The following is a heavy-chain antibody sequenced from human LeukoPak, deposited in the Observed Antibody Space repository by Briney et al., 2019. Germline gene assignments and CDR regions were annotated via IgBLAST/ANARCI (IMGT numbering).Heavy chain of an antibody. CDR2: IYPGDSDT. Sequence: GESLKISCKTSGYTFTIYWIGWVRQMPGKGLEWMGIIYPGDSDTRYRPSFQGQVTISADKSISTAYLQWSSLKASDTAMYFCARVDTVTSGGGHWGQGTLVTVSS. CDR3: ARVDTVTSGGGH. J-gene: IGHJ4*02. V-gene: IGHV5-51*01. D-gene: IGHD4-17*01. CDR1: GYTFTIYW.